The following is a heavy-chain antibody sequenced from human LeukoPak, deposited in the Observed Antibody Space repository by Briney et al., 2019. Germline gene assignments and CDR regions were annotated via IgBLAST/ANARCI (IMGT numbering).Heavy chain of an antibody. CDR2: IIPIFGTA. CDR1: GGTFSSYA. J-gene: IGHJ3*02. CDR3: ARYSSGWYQGVYAFDI. V-gene: IGHV1-69*01. Sequence: SVKVSCKASGGTFSSYAISWVRQAPGQGLEWMGGIIPIFGTANYAQKFQGRVTITADESTSTAYMELSSLRSEDTAVYYCARYSSGWYQGVYAFDIWGQGTMVTVSS. D-gene: IGHD6-13*01.